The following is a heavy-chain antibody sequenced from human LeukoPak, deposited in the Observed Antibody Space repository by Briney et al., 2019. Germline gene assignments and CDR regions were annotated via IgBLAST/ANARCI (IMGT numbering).Heavy chain of an antibody. CDR1: GASFSGHY. V-gene: IGHV4-34*01. CDR2: INHSGIT. Sequence: KTSETLSLTCAVYGASFSGHYWSWIRQPPGKGLEWIGEINHSGITDYNPSLKSRVTMSIDTSKNQFSLKLTSVTAADTAVYYCARGYRGYYGSGMKGWYFDYWGQGTLVTVSS. CDR3: ARGYRGYYGSGMKGWYFDY. D-gene: IGHD3-10*01. J-gene: IGHJ4*02.